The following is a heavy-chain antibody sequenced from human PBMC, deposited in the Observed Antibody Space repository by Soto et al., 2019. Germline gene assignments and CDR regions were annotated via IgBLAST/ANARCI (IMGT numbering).Heavy chain of an antibody. CDR2: ISSNGSYT. J-gene: IGHJ4*02. V-gene: IGHV3-11*06. D-gene: IGHD3-22*01. CDR3: ARTPDSHFDY. CDR1: GFTFSDYY. Sequence: GGSLRLSXAASGFTFSDYYMSWIRQAPGKGLEWLSYISSNGSYTNYADSVKGRFTISRDNAKNSLYLHMNSLRAEDTAVYYCARTPDSHFDYWGQGTLVTVSS.